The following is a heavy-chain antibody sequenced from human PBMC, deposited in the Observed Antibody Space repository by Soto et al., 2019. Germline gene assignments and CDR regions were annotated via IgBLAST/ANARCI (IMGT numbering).Heavy chain of an antibody. J-gene: IGHJ4*02. Sequence: ASVKVSCKASGFTFTNYGITWVREAPGQGLEWMGWISASKGNTNYAQKFQGRVTMTTDTSTSTAYMELRSLRSDDMAVYYCASRSGQLPYYFDYWGQGTQVTVSS. D-gene: IGHD6-6*01. CDR3: ASRSGQLPYYFDY. V-gene: IGHV1-18*03. CDR1: GFTFTNYG. CDR2: ISASKGNT.